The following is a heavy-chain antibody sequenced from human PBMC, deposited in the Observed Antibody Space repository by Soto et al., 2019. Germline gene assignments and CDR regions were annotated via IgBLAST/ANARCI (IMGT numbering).Heavy chain of an antibody. CDR2: INGYNGNT. D-gene: IGHD3-16*01. V-gene: IGHV1-18*01. J-gene: IGHJ6*02. CDR1: GYTFTSYG. Sequence: QVQLVQSGAEVKKPGASVKVSCKASGYTFTSYGISWVRQAPGQGLEWMGWINGYNGNTNHAQKRQGRVTMSTDTSTSTAYMELRSLRSDDSAVYYCARMGDVPYYYYGMDVWGQGTTVTVSS. CDR3: ARMGDVPYYYYGMDV.